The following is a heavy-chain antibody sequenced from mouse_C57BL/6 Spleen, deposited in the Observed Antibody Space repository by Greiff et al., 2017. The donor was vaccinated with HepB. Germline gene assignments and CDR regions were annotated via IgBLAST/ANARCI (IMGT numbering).Heavy chain of an antibody. CDR3: AYGSSFAY. J-gene: IGHJ3*01. D-gene: IGHD1-1*01. CDR2: IDPETGGT. CDR1: GYTFTDYE. Sequence: QVHVKQSGAELVRPGASVTLSCKASGYTFTDYEMHWVKQTPVHGLEWIGAIDPETGGTAYNQKFKGKAILTADKSSSTAYMELRSLTSEDSAVYYCAYGSSFAYWGQGTLVTVSA. V-gene: IGHV1-15*01.